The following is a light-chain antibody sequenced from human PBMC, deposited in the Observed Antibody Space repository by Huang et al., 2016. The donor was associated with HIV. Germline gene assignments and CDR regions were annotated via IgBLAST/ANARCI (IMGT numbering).Light chain of an antibody. CDR1: QSVLYNSNNKDY. CDR3: QQYYSSPVT. CDR2: WAS. V-gene: IGKV4-1*01. Sequence: DIVMTQSPDSLAVSLGERATINCKSSQSVLYNSNNKDYLAWYQQKPGQPPKRLIYWASTRESGVPDRLSGSGSGTDFTLTISSLQAEDVAVYYCQQYYSSPVTFGGGTKVEIK. J-gene: IGKJ4*01.